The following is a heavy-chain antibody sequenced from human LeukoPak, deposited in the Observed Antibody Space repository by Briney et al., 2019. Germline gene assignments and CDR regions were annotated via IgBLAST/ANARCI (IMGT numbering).Heavy chain of an antibody. CDR2: IIPIFGTA. CDR1: GGTFSSYA. CDR3: ARSGHLGEFDY. J-gene: IGHJ4*02. V-gene: IGHV1-69*05. D-gene: IGHD3-16*01. Sequence: SVKVSCKASGGTFSSYAISWVRQAPGQGPEWMGRIIPIFGTANYAQKFQGRVTITTDESTSTAYMELSSLRSDDTAVYYCARSGHLGEFDYWGQGTLVTVSS.